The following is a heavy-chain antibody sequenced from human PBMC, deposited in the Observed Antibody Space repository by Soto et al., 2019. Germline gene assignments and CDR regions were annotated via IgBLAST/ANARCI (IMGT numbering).Heavy chain of an antibody. V-gene: IGHV3-30-3*01. D-gene: IGHD3-10*01. CDR3: ARGGQYGSAFYYCMDV. J-gene: IGHJ6*02. Sequence: QVQLVESGGGVVQPGRSLRLSCAASGFTFSSYAMHWVRQAPGKGLEWVAVISYDGSNKYYADSVKGRFTISRDNSKNTRYLQMNSLRAEDTAVYYCARGGQYGSAFYYCMDVWGQGTTVTVSS. CDR2: ISYDGSNK. CDR1: GFTFSSYA.